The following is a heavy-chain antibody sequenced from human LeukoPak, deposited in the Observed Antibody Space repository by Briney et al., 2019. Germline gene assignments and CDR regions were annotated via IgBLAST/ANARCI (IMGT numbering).Heavy chain of an antibody. J-gene: IGHJ4*02. CDR3: AKDFGDGYSF. Sequence: GGSLRLSCAASGFTFSSDAMSWVRQAPGKGLEWVSAISCSGGSTYYADSVKGRFTISRDNSKNTLYLQMNSLRAEDTAVYYCAKDFGDGYSFWGQGTLVTVSS. CDR1: GFTFSSDA. V-gene: IGHV3-23*01. CDR2: ISCSGGST. D-gene: IGHD5-24*01.